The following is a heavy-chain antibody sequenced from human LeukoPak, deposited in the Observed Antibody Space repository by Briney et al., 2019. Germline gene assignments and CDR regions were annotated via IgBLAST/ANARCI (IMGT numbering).Heavy chain of an antibody. V-gene: IGHV3-30*19. CDR3: VKDTIFTVDPFDY. D-gene: IGHD3-3*01. J-gene: IGHJ4*02. CDR2: ISYDGSNK. Sequence: PGGSLRLSCGASGFSFSDYGMHWVRQAPGKGLEWVAVISYDGSNKYYADSVKGRFTISRDNSKNTLYLEMNSLRAEDTAIYYCVKDTIFTVDPFDYWGQGTLVTVSS. CDR1: GFSFSDYG.